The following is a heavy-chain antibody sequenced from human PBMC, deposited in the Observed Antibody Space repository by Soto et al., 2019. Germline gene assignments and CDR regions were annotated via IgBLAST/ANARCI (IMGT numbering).Heavy chain of an antibody. V-gene: IGHV5-51*01. Sequence: GESLKISCKGSGYSVTKYCIGWVRQMPGKGLEWMAIIYPDESDTRYSPSFQGQVTISADNSISTAYLQWSSLKASDTAMYYCVRMGFSGGGYLSYYYYGMDIWGQGTTVTVSS. CDR2: IYPDESDT. D-gene: IGHD5-12*01. CDR3: VRMGFSGGGYLSYYYYGMDI. CDR1: GYSVTKYC. J-gene: IGHJ6*02.